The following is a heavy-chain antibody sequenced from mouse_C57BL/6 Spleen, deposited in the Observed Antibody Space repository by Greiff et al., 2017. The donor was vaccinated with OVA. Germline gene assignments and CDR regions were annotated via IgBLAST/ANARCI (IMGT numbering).Heavy chain of an antibody. CDR3: AAYYSNYEDFDY. V-gene: IGHV1-64*01. J-gene: IGHJ2*01. D-gene: IGHD2-5*01. CDR1: GYTFTSYW. Sequence: QVQLQQPGAELVQPGASVKLSCKASGYTFTSYWMHWVTPRPGQGLEWIGMIHPNSGSTNYNEKFKSKATLTVDKSSSTAYMQLSSLTSEDSAVYYCAAYYSNYEDFDYWGKGTTLTVSS. CDR2: IHPNSGST.